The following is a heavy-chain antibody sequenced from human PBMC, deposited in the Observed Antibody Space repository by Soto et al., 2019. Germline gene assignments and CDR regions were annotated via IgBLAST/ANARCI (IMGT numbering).Heavy chain of an antibody. CDR3: ARVDKYSSSSQPRYYFDY. V-gene: IGHV3-21*01. CDR2: ISSSSSYI. D-gene: IGHD6-6*01. Sequence: EVQLVESGGGLVKPGGSLRLSCAASGFTFSSYSMNWVRQAPGEGLEWVSSISSSSSYIYYADSVKGRFTISRDNAKNSLYLQMNSLRAEDTAVYYCARVDKYSSSSQPRYYFDYWGQGTLVTVSS. J-gene: IGHJ4*02. CDR1: GFTFSSYS.